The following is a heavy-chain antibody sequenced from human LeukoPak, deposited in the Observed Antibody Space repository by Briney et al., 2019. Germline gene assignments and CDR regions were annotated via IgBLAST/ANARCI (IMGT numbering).Heavy chain of an antibody. CDR1: GYTFTGYA. V-gene: IGHV1-3*01. CDR3: ARSYYYGSGSPWGYYYYGMDV. J-gene: IGHJ6*04. Sequence: GASVKVSCKASGYTFTGYAMHWVRQAPGQRLECMGWINAGNGNTKYSQKFQGRVTITRDTSASTAYMELSSLRSEDTAVYYCARSYYYGSGSPWGYYYYGMDVWGKGTTVTVSS. D-gene: IGHD3-10*01. CDR2: INAGNGNT.